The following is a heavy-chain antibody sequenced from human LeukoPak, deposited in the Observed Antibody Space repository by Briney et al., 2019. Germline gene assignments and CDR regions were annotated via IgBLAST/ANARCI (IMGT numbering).Heavy chain of an antibody. V-gene: IGHV3-73*01. J-gene: IGHJ4*02. D-gene: IGHD4-17*01. CDR3: TTVTTFEKGPFDY. CDR1: GFTFSNAW. CDR2: IRSKANSYAT. Sequence: GGSLRLSCAASGFTFSNAWMSWVRQASGKGLEWVGRIRSKANSYATAYAASVKGRFTISRDDSKNTAYLQMNSLKTEDTAVYYCTTVTTFEKGPFDYWGQGTLVTVPS.